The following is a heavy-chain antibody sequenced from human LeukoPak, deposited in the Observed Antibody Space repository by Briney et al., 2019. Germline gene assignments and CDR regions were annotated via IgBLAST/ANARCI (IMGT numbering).Heavy chain of an antibody. V-gene: IGHV1-8*03. Sequence: ASVKVSCKASGYTFTSYDINWVRQATGQGLEWMGWMNPNSGNTGYAQKFQGRVTITRNTSISTAYMELSSLRSEDTAVYYCARGKIAAAGTVRRPGKTYYMDVWGKGTTVTVSS. CDR3: ARGKIAAAGTVRRPGKTYYMDV. D-gene: IGHD6-13*01. CDR1: GYTFTSYD. J-gene: IGHJ6*03. CDR2: MNPNSGNT.